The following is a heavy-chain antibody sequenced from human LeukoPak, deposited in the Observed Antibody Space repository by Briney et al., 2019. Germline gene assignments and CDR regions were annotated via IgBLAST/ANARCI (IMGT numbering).Heavy chain of an antibody. J-gene: IGHJ4*02. V-gene: IGHV3-66*02. D-gene: IGHD3-16*01. CDR3: AGRRVLDASFDY. Sequence: ETLSLTCAVSGYPISSGYYWGWIRQPPGKGLEWVSVIYSSDNTYYIDSVKGRFTISRDNSKNTLYLQMNSLRAEDTAVYYCAGRRVLDASFDYWGQGTLVTVSS. CDR2: IYSSDNT. CDR1: GYPISSGYY.